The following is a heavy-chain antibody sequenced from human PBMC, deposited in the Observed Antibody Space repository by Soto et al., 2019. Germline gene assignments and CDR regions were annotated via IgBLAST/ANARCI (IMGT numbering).Heavy chain of an antibody. CDR3: ARSTYYYDSSGYSLPDAFDI. V-gene: IGHV4-59*01. CDR1: GGSISSYY. J-gene: IGHJ3*02. D-gene: IGHD3-22*01. Sequence: SETLSLTCTVSGGSISSYYWSWIRQPPGKGLEWIGYIYYSGSTNYNPSLKSRVTISVDTSKNQFSLKLSSVTAADTAVYYCARSTYYYDSSGYSLPDAFDIWGQGTMVTVSS. CDR2: IYYSGST.